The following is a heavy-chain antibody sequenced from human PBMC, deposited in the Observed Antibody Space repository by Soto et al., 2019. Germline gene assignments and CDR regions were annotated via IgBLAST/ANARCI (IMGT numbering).Heavy chain of an antibody. CDR3: ARVPGSGTYYDNRIANDAFDI. V-gene: IGHV3-33*01. CDR2: IWYDGSSE. Sequence: GGSLRLSCAASGFTFSNYGVHWVRQAPGKGLEWVAVIWYDGSSEYYTESVKGRFTISRDNSKNTLYLQMNSLRAEDAAVYYCARVPGSGTYYDNRIANDAFDIWGQGTMVTVSS. J-gene: IGHJ3*02. D-gene: IGHD3-10*01. CDR1: GFTFSNYG.